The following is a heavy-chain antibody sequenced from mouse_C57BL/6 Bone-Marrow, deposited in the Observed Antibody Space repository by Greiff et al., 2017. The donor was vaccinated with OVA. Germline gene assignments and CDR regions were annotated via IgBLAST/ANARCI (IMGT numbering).Heavy chain of an antibody. CDR2: IDPENGDT. CDR3: TTFRVYYYGSSWDWYFGV. V-gene: IGHV14-4*01. Sequence: VQLKESGAELVRPGASVKLSCTASGFNIKDDYMHWVKQRPEQGLEWIGWIDPENGDTEYASKFQGKATITADKSSNTAYLQLSSLTSEDTAVYYCTTFRVYYYGSSWDWYFGVWGTGTTVTVSS. CDR1: GFNIKDDY. J-gene: IGHJ1*03. D-gene: IGHD1-1*01.